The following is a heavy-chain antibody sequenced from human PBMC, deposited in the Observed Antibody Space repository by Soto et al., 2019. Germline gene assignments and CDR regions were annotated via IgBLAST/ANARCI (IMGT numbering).Heavy chain of an antibody. CDR1: EFTVSSSY. V-gene: IGHV3-53*01. CDR3: ARAPPYCSSTSCPGTFDI. J-gene: IGHJ3*02. Sequence: GGSLRLSXAASEFTVSSSYMTWVRQAPGKGLEWVSVIYSGGSTYYADSVRGRFTISRDNSKNTLYLQMNSLRAEDTAVYYCARAPPYCSSTSCPGTFDIWGQGTMVTVSS. CDR2: IYSGGST. D-gene: IGHD2-2*01.